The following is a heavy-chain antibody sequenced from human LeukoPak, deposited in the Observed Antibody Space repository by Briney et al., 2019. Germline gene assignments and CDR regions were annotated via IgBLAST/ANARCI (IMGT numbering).Heavy chain of an antibody. CDR2: INPNSGGT. D-gene: IGHD2-21*02. J-gene: IGHJ4*02. Sequence: ASVKVSCKASEYTFTGYYMHWVRQAPGQGLEWMGWINPNSGGTNYAQKFQGRVTMTRDTSISTAYMELSRLRSDDTAVYYCARGACGGDCFTLFDYWGQGTLVTVSS. CDR3: ARGACGGDCFTLFDY. CDR1: EYTFTGYY. V-gene: IGHV1-2*02.